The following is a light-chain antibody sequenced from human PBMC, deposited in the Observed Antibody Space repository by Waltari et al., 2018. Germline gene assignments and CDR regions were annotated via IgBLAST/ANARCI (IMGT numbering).Light chain of an antibody. Sequence: IQLTQSPSPLSALVGDRVTITCRASQGISSYLAWYQQKPGKAPKLLIYGASTLQSGVPSRFSGSGSGPDFTLTISSLQPEDIATYYCQQLSSYPLAFGPGTKVDIK. CDR3: QQLSSYPLA. CDR2: GAS. V-gene: IGKV1-9*01. CDR1: QGISSY. J-gene: IGKJ3*01.